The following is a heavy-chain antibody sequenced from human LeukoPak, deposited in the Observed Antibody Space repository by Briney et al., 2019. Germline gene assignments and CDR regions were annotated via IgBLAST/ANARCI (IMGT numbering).Heavy chain of an antibody. Sequence: SVKVSCKASGGTFSSYAISWVRQAPGQGLEWMGGIIPIFGTANYAQKFQGRVSITTDESTSTAYMELSSLRSEDTAVYYCARGYYDFWSGPMGAFDIWGQGTMVTVSS. CDR1: GGTFSSYA. V-gene: IGHV1-69*05. CDR2: IIPIFGTA. CDR3: ARGYYDFWSGPMGAFDI. J-gene: IGHJ3*02. D-gene: IGHD3-3*01.